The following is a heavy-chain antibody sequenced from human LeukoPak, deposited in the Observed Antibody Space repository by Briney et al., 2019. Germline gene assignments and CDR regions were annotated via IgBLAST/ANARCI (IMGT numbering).Heavy chain of an antibody. CDR2: IIPIFGTA. J-gene: IGHJ3*02. CDR3: ARVSPGPGIAAAGKGDDAFDI. V-gene: IGHV1-69*13. CDR1: GGTFSSYA. Sequence: SVKVSCKASGGTFSSYAISWVRQAPGQGLEWMGGIIPIFGTANYAQKFQGGVTIAADESTSTAYMELSSLRSEDTAVYYCARVSPGPGIAAAGKGDDAFDIWGQGTMVTVSS. D-gene: IGHD6-13*01.